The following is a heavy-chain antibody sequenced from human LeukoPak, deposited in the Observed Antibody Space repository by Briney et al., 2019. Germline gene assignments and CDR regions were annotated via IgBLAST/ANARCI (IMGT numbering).Heavy chain of an antibody. CDR3: ARQGPLTTAVTTRTNPFDY. V-gene: IGHV4-59*08. J-gene: IGHJ4*02. Sequence: SETLSLTCTVSGGSISTYYWSWIRQPPREGLEWIGYIYYSGSTSYNPSLKSRVTISVDTSKNQFSLKLNSVTAADTAVYYCARQGPLTTAVTTRTNPFDYWGQGTLVTVSS. D-gene: IGHD4-11*01. CDR1: GGSISTYY. CDR2: IYYSGST.